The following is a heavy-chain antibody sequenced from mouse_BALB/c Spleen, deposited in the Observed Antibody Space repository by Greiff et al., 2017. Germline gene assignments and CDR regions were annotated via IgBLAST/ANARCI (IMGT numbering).Heavy chain of an antibody. D-gene: IGHD2-14*01. Sequence: VQLQQSGPELVKPGASVKMSCKASGYTFTSYVMHWVKQKPGQGLEWIGYINPYNDGTKYNEKFKGKATLTSDKSSSTAYMELSSLTSEDSAVYYCAGYYRYSWFAYWGQGTLVTVSA. J-gene: IGHJ3*01. V-gene: IGHV1-14*01. CDR1: GYTFTSYV. CDR2: INPYNDGT. CDR3: AGYYRYSWFAY.